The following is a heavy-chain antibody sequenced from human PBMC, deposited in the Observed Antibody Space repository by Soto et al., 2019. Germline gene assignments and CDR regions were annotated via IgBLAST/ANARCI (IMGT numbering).Heavy chain of an antibody. CDR1: GYTFTSYD. D-gene: IGHD6-6*01. CDR3: ARGTKEYSSSSRYYYYGMDV. Sequence: ASVKVSFKASGYTFTSYDINWLRQATGQGLEWMGWMNPNSGNTGYAQKFQGRVTMTRNTSISTAYMELSSLRSEDTAVYYCARGTKEYSSSSRYYYYGMDVWGQGTTVTVSS. V-gene: IGHV1-8*01. J-gene: IGHJ6*02. CDR2: MNPNSGNT.